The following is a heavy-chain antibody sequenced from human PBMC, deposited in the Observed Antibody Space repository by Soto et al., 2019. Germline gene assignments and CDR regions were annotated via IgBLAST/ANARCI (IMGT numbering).Heavy chain of an antibody. D-gene: IGHD6-19*01. CDR2: INHSGST. J-gene: IGHJ5*02. Sequence: PSETLSLTCAVYGGSFSGYYWSWIRLPPGKGLEWIGEINHSGSTNYNPSLKSRVTISVDTSKNQFSLKLSSVTAADTAVYYCASPQGWYSPRLGDWFDTWGQGTLVTVSS. CDR3: ASPQGWYSPRLGDWFDT. CDR1: GGSFSGYY. V-gene: IGHV4-34*01.